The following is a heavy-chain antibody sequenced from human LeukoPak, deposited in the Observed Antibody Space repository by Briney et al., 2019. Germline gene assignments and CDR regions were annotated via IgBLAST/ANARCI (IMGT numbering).Heavy chain of an antibody. D-gene: IGHD2-21*01. CDR3: ARGHSDLDY. CDR2: NDPNSGGT. V-gene: IGHV1-2*02. J-gene: IGHJ4*02. CDR1: GYTFTFYY. Sequence: ASVKGTCKASGYTFTFYYLHWVRQAPGQGLEWMGWNDPNSGGTNYAQKFQGRVTMTRDTSISTAYMELSRLRSDDTAVYYCARGHSDLDYWGQGTLVTVSS.